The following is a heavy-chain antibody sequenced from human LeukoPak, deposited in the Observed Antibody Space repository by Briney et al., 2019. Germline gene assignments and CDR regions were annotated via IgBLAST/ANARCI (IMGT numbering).Heavy chain of an antibody. Sequence: GSSVKVSCTASGGTFSSYAISWVRQAPGQGLEWMGRIIPILGIANYAQKFQGRVTITADKSTSTAYMELSSLRSEDTAVYYCARDWGTGWPYYFDYWGQGTLVTVSS. V-gene: IGHV1-69*04. CDR3: ARDWGTGWPYYFDY. CDR1: GGTFSSYA. J-gene: IGHJ4*02. CDR2: IIPILGIA. D-gene: IGHD6-19*01.